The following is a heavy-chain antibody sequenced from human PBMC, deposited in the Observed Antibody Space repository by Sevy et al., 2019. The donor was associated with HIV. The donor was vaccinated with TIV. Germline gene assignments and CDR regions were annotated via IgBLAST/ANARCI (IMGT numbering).Heavy chain of an antibody. CDR1: GYTFTGYY. CDR2: INPNSGGT. J-gene: IGHJ4*02. Sequence: ASVKVSCKASGYTFTGYYMHWVRQAPGQGLEWMGWINPNSGGTNYAQKFQGRVTMTRDTSISTAYMELSRLGSDDTAGYYCAGARRYCSSTSCPLGYYFDYWGQGTLVTVSS. CDR3: AGARRYCSSTSCPLGYYFDY. V-gene: IGHV1-2*02. D-gene: IGHD2-2*01.